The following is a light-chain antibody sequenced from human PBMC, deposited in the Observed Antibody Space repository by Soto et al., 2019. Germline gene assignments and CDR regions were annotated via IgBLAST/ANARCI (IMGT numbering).Light chain of an antibody. V-gene: IGKV1-39*01. CDR3: QQSYSTPIT. CDR1: QSISSY. Sequence: SSLSASVGDRVTITCRASQSISSYLNWYQQKPGKAPKLLIYAASSLQSGVPSRFSGSGSGTDFTLTISSLQPEDFATYYCQQSYSTPITFGQGTRLEIK. CDR2: AAS. J-gene: IGKJ5*01.